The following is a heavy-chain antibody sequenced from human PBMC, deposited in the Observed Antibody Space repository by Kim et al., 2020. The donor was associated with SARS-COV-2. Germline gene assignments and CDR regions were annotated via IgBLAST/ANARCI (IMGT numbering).Heavy chain of an antibody. V-gene: IGHV3-7*01. J-gene: IGHJ6*02. CDR2: IKQDGSEK. D-gene: IGHD2-2*01. Sequence: GGSLRLSCAASGFTFSSYWMSWVRQAPGKGLEWVANIKQDGSEKYYVDSVKGRFTISRDNAKNSLYLQMNSLRAEDTAVYYCARHRDCSSTSCPNWGYYYYYGMDVWGQGTTVTVSS. CDR3: ARHRDCSSTSCPNWGYYYYYGMDV. CDR1: GFTFSSYW.